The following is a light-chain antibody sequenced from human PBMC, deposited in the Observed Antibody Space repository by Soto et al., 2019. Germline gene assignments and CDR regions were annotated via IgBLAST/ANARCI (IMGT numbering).Light chain of an antibody. Sequence: IVMTQSPATLSVSPGERVTLSCRASQGIGITLAWYQQKPGQTPRLLIYGASTRATGIPARFSGSGSGTEFTLTSNSLQSEDSAVYYCQRYNDWPLTFGGGTKVEIK. J-gene: IGKJ4*01. CDR3: QRYNDWPLT. CDR2: GAS. V-gene: IGKV3-15*01. CDR1: QGIGIT.